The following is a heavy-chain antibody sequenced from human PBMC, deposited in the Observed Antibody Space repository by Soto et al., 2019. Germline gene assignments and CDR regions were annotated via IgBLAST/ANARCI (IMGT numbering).Heavy chain of an antibody. J-gene: IGHJ4*02. V-gene: IGHV3-15*01. CDR3: TTDFAGPDKLDYFDY. D-gene: IGHD3-10*01. CDR1: GFTFSNAW. Sequence: EVQLVESGGGLVKPGGSLRLSCAASGFTFSNAWMSWVRQAPGKGLEWVGRIKSKTDGGTTDYAAPVKGRFTISRDDSKNTLYLQMNSLKTEDTAVYYCTTDFAGPDKLDYFDYWGQGTLVTVSS. CDR2: IKSKTDGGTT.